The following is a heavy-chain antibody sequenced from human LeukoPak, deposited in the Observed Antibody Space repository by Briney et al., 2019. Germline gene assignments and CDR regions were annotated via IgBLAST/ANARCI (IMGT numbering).Heavy chain of an antibody. D-gene: IGHD5-24*01. CDR2: IDGSSANI. J-gene: IGHJ4*02. Sequence: GGSLRLSCVASGFTFNKYSMNWVRQAPGKGLEWITYIDGSSANIYYADSVKGRFTTSRDNAKNSVYLHMNSLRVEDTAVYYCATYGRDGYRGFYWGQGTLVTVSS. V-gene: IGHV3-48*04. CDR1: GFTFNKYS. CDR3: ATYGRDGYRGFY.